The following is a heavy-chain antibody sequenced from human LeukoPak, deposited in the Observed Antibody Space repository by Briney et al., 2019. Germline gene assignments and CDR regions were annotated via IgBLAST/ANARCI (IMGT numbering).Heavy chain of an antibody. J-gene: IGHJ4*02. D-gene: IGHD5-18*01. CDR1: GFTFSSYG. V-gene: IGHV3-30*02. CDR3: ARGGYSYDMDVLGGWFGLDY. CDR2: IRYDGSNK. Sequence: PGGSLRLSCAASGFTFSSYGMHWVRQAPGKGLEWVAFIRYDGSNKYYADSVKGRFTISRDNSKNTLYLQMNSLRAEDTAVYYCARGGYSYDMDVLGGWFGLDYWGQGTLVTVSS.